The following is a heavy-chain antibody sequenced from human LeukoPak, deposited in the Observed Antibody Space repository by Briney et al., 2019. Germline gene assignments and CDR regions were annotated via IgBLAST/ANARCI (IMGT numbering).Heavy chain of an antibody. Sequence: PSETLSLTCTVSGGSISSYYWGWIRQPPGKGLEWIGSVYYSGSTYYNPSLKSRVTISVDTSKNQFSLKLSSVTAADTAIYYCARHVFTVIVVGYYFDYWGQGTLVTVSS. CDR3: ARHVFTVIVVGYYFDY. J-gene: IGHJ4*02. D-gene: IGHD3-22*01. V-gene: IGHV4-39*01. CDR2: VYYSGST. CDR1: GGSISSYY.